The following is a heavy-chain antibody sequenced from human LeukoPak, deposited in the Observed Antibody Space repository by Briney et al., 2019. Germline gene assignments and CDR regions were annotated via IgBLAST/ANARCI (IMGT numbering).Heavy chain of an antibody. CDR1: GFSFSTHW. J-gene: IGHJ4*01. Sequence: GGSLRLSCAASGFSFSTHWMTWVRQAPGKGLEWVTLISGDGSIKKYADSVKGRITISRDHSTNTVYLQMSSLRPDDTAVYYCARGSGYFDYWGHGTLVTVSS. CDR2: ISGDGSIK. V-gene: IGHV3-30*03. CDR3: ARGSGYFDY. D-gene: IGHD2-15*01.